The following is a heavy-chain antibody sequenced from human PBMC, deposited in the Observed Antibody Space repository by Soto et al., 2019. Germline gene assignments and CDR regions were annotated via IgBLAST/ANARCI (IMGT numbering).Heavy chain of an antibody. V-gene: IGHV4-30-4*01. CDR2: IYYSGST. CDR3: ARSSLLAGGNWFDP. D-gene: IGHD2-2*01. J-gene: IGHJ5*02. CDR1: GGSISSGDYY. Sequence: PSETLSLTCTVSGGSISSGDYYWSWIRQPPGKGLEWIGYIYYSGSTYYNPSLKSRVTISVDTSKNQFSLKLSSVTAADTAVYCCARSSLLAGGNWFDPWGQGTLVTVSS.